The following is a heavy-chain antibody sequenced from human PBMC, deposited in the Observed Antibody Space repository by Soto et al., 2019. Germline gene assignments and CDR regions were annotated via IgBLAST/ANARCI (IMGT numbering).Heavy chain of an antibody. V-gene: IGHV3-30*18. CDR1: GFTFSSYG. J-gene: IGHJ6*02. CDR3: AKVKDSSGRPFYYCGMYV. D-gene: IGHD6-19*01. Sequence: GGSLRLSCAASGFTFSSYGMHWVRQTPGKGLEWVAVISYDGSNKYYADSVKGRFTISRDNSKNTLYPQMSSLRAEDTAVYYCAKVKDSSGRPFYYCGMYVCGQGPTVTVYS. CDR2: ISYDGSNK.